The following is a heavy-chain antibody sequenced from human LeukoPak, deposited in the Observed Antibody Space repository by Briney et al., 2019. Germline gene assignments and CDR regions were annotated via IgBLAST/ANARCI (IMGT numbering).Heavy chain of an antibody. J-gene: IGHJ3*02. CDR1: GGSIISGGYS. CDR3: AGYGGNYRSFDI. V-gene: IGHV4-30-4*07. D-gene: IGHD4-23*01. Sequence: NPSETLSLTCAVSGGSIISGGYSWSWIRQPPGKGLEWIGYIYYSGSTYYNPSLKSRVTISVDTSKNQFSLKLSSVTAADTAVYYCAGYGGNYRSFDIWGQGTMVTVSS. CDR2: IYYSGST.